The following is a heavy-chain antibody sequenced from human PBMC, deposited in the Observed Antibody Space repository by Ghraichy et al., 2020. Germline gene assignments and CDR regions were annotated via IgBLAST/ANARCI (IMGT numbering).Heavy chain of an antibody. CDR1: GGSFSGYY. J-gene: IGHJ6*03. D-gene: IGHD3-10*01. V-gene: IGHV4-34*01. CDR3: ASYYYGSGSYYSRGYYYMDV. Sequence: ESLNISCAVYGGSFSGYYWSWIRQPPGKGLEWIGEINHSGSTNYNPSLKSRVTISVDTSKNQFSLKLSSVTAADTAVYYCASYYYGSGSYYSRGYYYMDVWGKGTTVTVSS. CDR2: INHSGST.